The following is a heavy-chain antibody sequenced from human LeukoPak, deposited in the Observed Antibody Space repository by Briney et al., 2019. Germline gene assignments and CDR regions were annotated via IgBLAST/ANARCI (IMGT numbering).Heavy chain of an antibody. CDR1: GYTFTRHY. D-gene: IGHD2-2*02. Sequence: ASVKVSCKASGYTFTRHYMHWVRQAPGHGPEWMGIINPSGGTTTYAQKFQGRVTMTRDTSTSTVYMELSSLESDDTAIYHCARDPYTSSLFDYWGQGTLVTVSA. CDR3: ARDPYTSSLFDY. J-gene: IGHJ4*02. CDR2: INPSGGTT. V-gene: IGHV1-46*01.